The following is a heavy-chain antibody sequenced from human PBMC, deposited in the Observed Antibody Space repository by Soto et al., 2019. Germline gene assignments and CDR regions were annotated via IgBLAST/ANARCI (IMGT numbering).Heavy chain of an antibody. CDR1: GYTFTGYY. CDR3: ARGWSYYYDSSGYKNWFDP. CDR2: INPNSGGT. J-gene: IGHJ5*02. Sequence: QVQLVQSGAEVKKPGASVKVSCKASGYTFTGYYMHWVRQAPGQGLEWMGWINPNSGGTNYAQKFQGWVTMTRDTSISTAYMELSRLRSDDTAVYYCARGWSYYYDSSGYKNWFDPWGQGTLVTVSS. V-gene: IGHV1-2*04. D-gene: IGHD3-22*01.